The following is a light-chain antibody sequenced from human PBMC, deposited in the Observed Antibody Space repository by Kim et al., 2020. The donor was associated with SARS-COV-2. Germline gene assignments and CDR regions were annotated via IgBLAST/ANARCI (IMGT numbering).Light chain of an antibody. CDR1: RGYSSYA. J-gene: IGLJ3*02. Sequence: ASVKLTCTLSRGYSSYAIAWHQQQPEKGPRYLMKLNSDGSHSKGDGTPDRFSGSSSGAERYLTISSLQSEDEADYYCQTWGTGIWVFGGGTQLTVL. V-gene: IGLV4-69*01. CDR2: LNSDGSH. CDR3: QTWGTGIWV.